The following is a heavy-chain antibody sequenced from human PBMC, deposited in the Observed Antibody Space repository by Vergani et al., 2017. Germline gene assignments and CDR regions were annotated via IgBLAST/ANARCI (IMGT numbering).Heavy chain of an antibody. CDR1: GFTLSNYD. Sequence: QVQLVESGGGVVQRGGSLRLSCATSGFTLSNYDMQWIRQGPGKGLEFVAFIQFDGSNQYYANSVKGRFPLSRDLSKNTLYLQMNSLRTDDTATYYCAKHFRGWGIDYWGQGTQVIVSS. J-gene: IGHJ4*02. CDR3: AKHFRGWGIDY. V-gene: IGHV3-30*02. CDR2: IQFDGSNQ. D-gene: IGHD3-16*01.